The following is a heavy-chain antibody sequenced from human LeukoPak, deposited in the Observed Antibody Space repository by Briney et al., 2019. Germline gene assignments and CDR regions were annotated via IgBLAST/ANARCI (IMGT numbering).Heavy chain of an antibody. CDR1: GFTFSTYF. V-gene: IGHV3-74*01. D-gene: IGHD3-10*01. CDR2: IGSDGSSA. J-gene: IGHJ4*02. CDR3: ARAGPGSYQTTDY. Sequence: AGGSLRLSCAASGFTFSTYFIHWVRQGPGKGLVWVSRIGSDGSSASSADSVKGRFTISRDNAKNTLYLQMNSLRAEDTAVYYCARAGPGSYQTTDYWGQGTLVTVSS.